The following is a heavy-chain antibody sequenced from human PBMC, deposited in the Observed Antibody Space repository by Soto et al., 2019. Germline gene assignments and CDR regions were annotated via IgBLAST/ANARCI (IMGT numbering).Heavy chain of an antibody. CDR3: ARSYSGSYYGDY. D-gene: IGHD1-26*01. CDR1: GFTFSSYG. CDR2: ISYDGSNK. V-gene: IGHV3-30*03. J-gene: IGHJ4*02. Sequence: GGSLRLSCAASGFTFSSYGMHWVRQAPGKGLEWVAVISYDGSNKYYADSVKGRFTISRDNSKNTLYLQMNSLRAEDTAVYYCARSYSGSYYGDYWGQGTLVTVSS.